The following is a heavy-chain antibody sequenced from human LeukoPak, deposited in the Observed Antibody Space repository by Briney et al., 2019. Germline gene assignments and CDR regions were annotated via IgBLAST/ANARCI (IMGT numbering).Heavy chain of an antibody. CDR1: GGSISSYY. D-gene: IGHD3-10*01. Sequence: PSETLSLTCTVSGGSISSYYWSWIRQPPGKGLEWIGYIYYSGSTNYNPSLKSRVTISVDTSKNQFSLKLSSVAAADTAVYYCARGDYYGSGSYPSHLFDYWGQGTLVTVSS. CDR3: ARGDYYGSGSYPSHLFDY. J-gene: IGHJ4*02. CDR2: IYYSGST. V-gene: IGHV4-59*01.